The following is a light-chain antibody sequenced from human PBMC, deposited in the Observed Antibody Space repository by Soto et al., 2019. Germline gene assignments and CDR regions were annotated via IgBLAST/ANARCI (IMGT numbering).Light chain of an antibody. CDR1: QSVSIK. Sequence: EMEKTQSAETLSVCPGERATLSCRVSQSVSIKLAWYQQKPGQAPRLLIYDTSTRATGIPARFSGSGSGTEFTLTISGLQSEDFAVYYCQQYNNWPPSTFGHGTRLEIK. CDR2: DTS. V-gene: IGKV3-15*01. CDR3: QQYNNWPPST. J-gene: IGKJ5*01.